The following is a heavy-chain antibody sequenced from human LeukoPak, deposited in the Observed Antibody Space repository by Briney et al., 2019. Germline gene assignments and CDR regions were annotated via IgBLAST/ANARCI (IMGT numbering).Heavy chain of an antibody. CDR1: GFTVSSNY. J-gene: IGHJ4*02. V-gene: IGHV3-53*01. Sequence: GGSLRLSCAASGFTVSSNYMSWVRQAPGKGLEWVSIIYSGGSTYYADSVNGRFTISRDNSKNTLYLQMNSLRAEDTAVYYCAKRDSNDYYYSASDYWGQGTLVTVSS. D-gene: IGHD3-22*01. CDR3: AKRDSNDYYYSASDY. CDR2: IYSGGST.